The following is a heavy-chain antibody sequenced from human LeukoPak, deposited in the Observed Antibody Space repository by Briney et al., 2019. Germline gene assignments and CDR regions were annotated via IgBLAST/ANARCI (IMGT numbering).Heavy chain of an antibody. Sequence: TLSLTCALSAGSLSSGGSCWGWIRHPPGKGLEWLGYIYHSGSTYYNPSLKSRVTISVDRSKNQFSLKLSSVTAADTAVYYCARVSGTEGLDYWGQGTLVTVSS. J-gene: IGHJ4*02. V-gene: IGHV4-30-2*01. CDR2: IYHSGST. CDR1: AGSLSSGGSC. D-gene: IGHD1-26*01. CDR3: ARVSGTEGLDY.